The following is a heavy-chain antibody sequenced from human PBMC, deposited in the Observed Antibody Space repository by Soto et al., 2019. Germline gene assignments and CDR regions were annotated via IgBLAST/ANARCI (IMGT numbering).Heavy chain of an antibody. Sequence: ASVKVSCKASGYTFTSNAIHWMRQAPGQRLEWMGWINGGDANKKYSKNFQGRVTLSRDTSATTAYMELSSLRSEDTAVYYCARGFDGLADYWGQGTLVTVSS. D-gene: IGHD3-10*01. CDR2: INGGDANK. CDR1: GYTFTSNA. J-gene: IGHJ4*02. CDR3: ARGFDGLADY. V-gene: IGHV1-3*01.